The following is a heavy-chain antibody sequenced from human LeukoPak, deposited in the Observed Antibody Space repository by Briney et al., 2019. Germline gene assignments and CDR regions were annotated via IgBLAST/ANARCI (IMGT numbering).Heavy chain of an antibody. CDR2: IFYSGST. J-gene: IGHJ3*02. CDR1: GGSISSGNYY. D-gene: IGHD6-19*01. CDR3: ARDSGWWKNGAFDI. Sequence: SETLSLTCTVSGGSISSGNYYWSWIRQFPGKGLEWIGYIFYSGSTYYNPSLKSRVTISVDTSKNQFSLKLSSVTAADTAVYYCARDSGWWKNGAFDIWGQGTMVTVSS. V-gene: IGHV4-30-4*08.